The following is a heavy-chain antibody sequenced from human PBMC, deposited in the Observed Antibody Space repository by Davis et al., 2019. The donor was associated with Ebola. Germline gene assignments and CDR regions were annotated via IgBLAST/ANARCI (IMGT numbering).Heavy chain of an antibody. D-gene: IGHD3-16*01. Sequence: PSETLSLTCTVSGGSISSHYWSWIRQPPGKGLEWIGSIYYSGSTNYNPSLKSRVTISVDTSKNQFSLKLSSVTAADAAVYYCARDTGGWGGLDYWGQGTLVTVSS. CDR3: ARDTGGWGGLDY. CDR1: GGSISSHY. CDR2: IYYSGST. J-gene: IGHJ4*02. V-gene: IGHV4-59*11.